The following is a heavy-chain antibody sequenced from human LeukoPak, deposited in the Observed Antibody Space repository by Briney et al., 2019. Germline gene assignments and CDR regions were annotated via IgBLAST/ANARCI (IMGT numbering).Heavy chain of an antibody. Sequence: SETLSLICTVSGGSISGWYWSWIRQSPGKGLEWIGYIYGSGNTNYNPSLKSRVTMSIDTSKNQFSLKVTSVTAADTAVYYCARVSVVRGAPDYYFDYWGQGTLVTVSS. CDR3: ARVSVVRGAPDYYFDY. D-gene: IGHD3-10*01. V-gene: IGHV4-59*12. CDR1: GGSISGWY. J-gene: IGHJ4*02. CDR2: IYGSGNT.